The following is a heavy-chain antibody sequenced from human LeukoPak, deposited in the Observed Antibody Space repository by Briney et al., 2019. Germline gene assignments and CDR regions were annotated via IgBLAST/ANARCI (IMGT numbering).Heavy chain of an antibody. CDR1: GFIFSGSW. CDR3: AKGGCSSTSCYVKWDFDY. Sequence: GGSLRLSCTASGFIFSGSWMAWIRQAPGKGLEWVAVISYDGSNKYYADSVKGRFTISRDNSKNTLYLQMNSLRAENTAVYYCAKGGCSSTSCYVKWDFDYWGQGTLVTVSS. J-gene: IGHJ4*02. V-gene: IGHV3-30*18. D-gene: IGHD2-2*01. CDR2: ISYDGSNK.